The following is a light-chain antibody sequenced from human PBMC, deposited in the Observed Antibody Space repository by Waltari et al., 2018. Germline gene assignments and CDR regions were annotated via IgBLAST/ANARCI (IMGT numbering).Light chain of an antibody. V-gene: IGLV3-25*03. CDR3: QSGNSRGSYYV. CDR2: KDN. CDR1: ALPKQY. Sequence: SYELTQPPSVAVSPGQTARITCSGDALPKQYVYWYQQKPGQAPVLMIYKDNERPSGIPERFSGSSSGPTVPLTISGVQAEDEADYYCQSGNSRGSYYVFGTGTKVTVL. J-gene: IGLJ1*01.